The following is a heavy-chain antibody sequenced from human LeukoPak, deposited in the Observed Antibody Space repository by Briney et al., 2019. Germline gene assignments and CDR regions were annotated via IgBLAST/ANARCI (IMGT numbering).Heavy chain of an antibody. D-gene: IGHD5-24*01. V-gene: IGHV3-30*04. Sequence: GGSLRLSCAASIFPFSSYAMHWVRQAPGKGLEWVAVISYDGKNKYYADSVKGRFTISRDNSKNTLYLQMNSLRAEDTAVYYCAKDRDGYNFDYWGQGTLVTVSS. J-gene: IGHJ4*02. CDR1: IFPFSSYA. CDR2: ISYDGKNK. CDR3: AKDRDGYNFDY.